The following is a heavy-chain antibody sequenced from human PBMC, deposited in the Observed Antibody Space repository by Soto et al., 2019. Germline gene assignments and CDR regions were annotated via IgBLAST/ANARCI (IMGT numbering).Heavy chain of an antibody. J-gene: IGHJ6*02. D-gene: IGHD2-2*01. CDR1: GFTVSSYE. V-gene: IGHV3-48*03. Sequence: EVQLVESGGGLVQPGGSLSLSCAASGFTVSSYEMNWVRQAPGKGLEWVSYISSSGSTIYYADSVKGRFTISRDTAKNSLYLQMNSLRAENTAVYCWARDIVVVPDRNYYYGMDVWGQGTTGTVSS. CDR3: ARDIVVVPDRNYYYGMDV. CDR2: ISSSGSTI.